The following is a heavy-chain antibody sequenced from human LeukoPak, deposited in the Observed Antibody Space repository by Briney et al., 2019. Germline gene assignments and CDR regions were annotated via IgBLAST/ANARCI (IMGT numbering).Heavy chain of an antibody. J-gene: IGHJ4*02. CDR1: GFTFSSYG. CDR3: AKESFWSGYSYYFDY. Sequence: GGSLRLSCAASGFTFSSYGMDWVRQAPGKGLEWVSFIRYDGSNEYYAYSVNGRFTISIDNSKNTLYLQMNSLRAEDTAVYYCAKESFWSGYSYYFDYWGQGTLVTVSS. CDR2: IRYDGSNE. D-gene: IGHD3-3*01. V-gene: IGHV3-30*02.